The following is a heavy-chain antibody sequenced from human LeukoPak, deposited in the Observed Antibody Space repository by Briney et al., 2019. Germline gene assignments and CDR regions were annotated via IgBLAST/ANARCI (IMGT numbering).Heavy chain of an antibody. Sequence: ASVKVSCKASGYTFTSYGISWVRQAPGQGLEWMRWISAYNGNTNYAQKLQGRVTMTTDTSTSTAYMELRSLRSDDTAVYYCARVPSGRPTYYFDYWGQGTLVTVSS. CDR3: ARVPSGRPTYYFDY. D-gene: IGHD6-19*01. J-gene: IGHJ4*02. V-gene: IGHV1-18*01. CDR1: GYTFTSYG. CDR2: ISAYNGNT.